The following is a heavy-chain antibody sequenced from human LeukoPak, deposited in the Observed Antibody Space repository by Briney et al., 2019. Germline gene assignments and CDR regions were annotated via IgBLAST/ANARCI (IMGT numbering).Heavy chain of an antibody. J-gene: IGHJ5*02. V-gene: IGHV4-34*01. CDR1: GGSFSGYY. D-gene: IGHD3-10*01. Sequence: SETLSLTCAVYGGSFSGYYWSWIRQPPGKGLEWIGGINHSGSTNYNPSLKSRVTISVDTSKNQFSLKLSSVTAADTAVYYCARLSRPQYYYGSGSQRNWFDPWGQGTLVTVSS. CDR2: INHSGST. CDR3: ARLSRPQYYYGSGSQRNWFDP.